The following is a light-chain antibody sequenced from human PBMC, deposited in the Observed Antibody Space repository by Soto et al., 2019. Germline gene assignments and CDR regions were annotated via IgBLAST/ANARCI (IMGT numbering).Light chain of an antibody. CDR3: QQYVTSPAIT. Sequence: PGERATLSCWASEGIGDYLAWYQQKPGQAPRLLIYGATMRTTGTPDRFSGAGSETHFTLAISRLEPGDFAVYYCQQYVTSPAITFGQGTRLEIK. CDR2: GAT. CDR1: EGIGDY. V-gene: IGKV3-20*01. J-gene: IGKJ5*01.